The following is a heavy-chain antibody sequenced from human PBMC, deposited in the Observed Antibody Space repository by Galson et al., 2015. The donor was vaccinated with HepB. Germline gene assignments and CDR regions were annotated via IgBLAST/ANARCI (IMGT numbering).Heavy chain of an antibody. J-gene: IGHJ4*02. CDR3: VRGGGTFDN. V-gene: IGHV3-7*04. CDR2: IKEDGSVR. D-gene: IGHD3-16*01. Sequence: SLRLSCAASGFTFGTYAMSWVRQAPGKGLEWVAGIKEDGSVRFSVDSVKGRFTISRDNAKNSLFLQMNSLKTEDTAVYYCVRGGGTFDNWGQGTLVAVSS. CDR1: GFTFGTYA.